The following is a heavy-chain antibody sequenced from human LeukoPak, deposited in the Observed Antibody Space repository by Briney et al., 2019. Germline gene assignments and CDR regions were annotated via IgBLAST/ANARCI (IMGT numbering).Heavy chain of an antibody. CDR3: AREQLNPGYSSSFDY. CDR2: IYSGGST. CDR1: GFTVSSNY. V-gene: IGHV3-66*01. D-gene: IGHD6-13*01. J-gene: IGHJ4*02. Sequence: GGSLRLSCAASGFTVSSNYMSWVRQAPGKGLEWVSVIYSGGSTYYADSVKGRFTISRDNSKNTLYLQMNSLRAEDTAVYYCAREQLNPGYSSSFDYWGQGTLVTVSS.